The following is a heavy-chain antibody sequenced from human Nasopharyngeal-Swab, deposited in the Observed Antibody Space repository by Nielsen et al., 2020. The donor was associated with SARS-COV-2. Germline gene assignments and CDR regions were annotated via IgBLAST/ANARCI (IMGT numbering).Heavy chain of an antibody. V-gene: IGHV3-13*01. CDR1: GFTFSSYD. CDR2: IGTAGDT. J-gene: IGHJ6*03. D-gene: IGHD2-2*02. Sequence: GGSLRLSCAASGFTFSSYDMHWVRQATGKGLEWVSAIGTAGDTYYPGSVKGRFTISRENAKNSLYLQMNSLRAEDTAVYYCARALYCSSTSCYTPYYYYYYMDVWGKGTTVTVPS. CDR3: ARALYCSSTSCYTPYYYYYYMDV.